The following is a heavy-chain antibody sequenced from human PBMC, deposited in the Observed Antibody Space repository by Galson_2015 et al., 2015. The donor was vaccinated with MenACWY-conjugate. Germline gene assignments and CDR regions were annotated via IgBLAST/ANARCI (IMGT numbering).Heavy chain of an antibody. CDR3: VRVVDRGRRCRSGTCQSAAT. CDR1: GGSFNTYA. Sequence: SVKVSCKASGGSFNTYAMTWVRQAPGLGLEWVGSLIPLLGTTNCAQKIQDRITISADRSTSTGYMELSSLRSEDTAVYYCVRVVDRGRRCRSGTCQSAATWGQGTLVTVSS. V-gene: IGHV1-69*04. D-gene: IGHD1-26*01. J-gene: IGHJ5*02. CDR2: LIPLLGTT.